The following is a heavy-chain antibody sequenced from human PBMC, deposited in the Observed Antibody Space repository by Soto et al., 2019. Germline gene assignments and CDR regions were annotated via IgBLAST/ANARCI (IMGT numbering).Heavy chain of an antibody. CDR3: ARVGRMYDRIDY. Sequence: EVQLVESGGGLVKPGGSLRLSCVGSGFIFRNHGMNWVRQAPGKGLEWVSSISSSSNYVHYVDSVKGRFTISRDNDENSLYLQMNSLRADDPAVYFCARVGRMYDRIDYWGQGAVVTVSS. V-gene: IGHV3-21*02. J-gene: IGHJ4*02. D-gene: IGHD1-1*01. CDR2: ISSSSNYV. CDR1: GFIFRNHG.